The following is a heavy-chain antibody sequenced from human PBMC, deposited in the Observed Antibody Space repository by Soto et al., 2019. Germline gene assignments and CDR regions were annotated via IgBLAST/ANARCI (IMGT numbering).Heavy chain of an antibody. J-gene: IGHJ3*01. CDR2: ISAYNDYT. CDR1: GYTFNKYG. V-gene: IGHV1-18*01. Sequence: QVQLVQSGGEVKRPGASVKVSCKASGYTFNKYGFNWVRQAPGQGLEWMGRISAYNDYTNFAQKCQGRVTLTTDASTNTAYMELKILRSDDTAIYYCARGRGVVVPAGTPDAFDVWGQGTMVTVSS. D-gene: IGHD6-13*01. CDR3: ARGRGVVVPAGTPDAFDV.